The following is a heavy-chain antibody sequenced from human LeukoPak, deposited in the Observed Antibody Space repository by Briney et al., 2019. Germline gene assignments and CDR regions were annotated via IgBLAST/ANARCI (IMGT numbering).Heavy chain of an antibody. J-gene: IGHJ6*04. D-gene: IGHD4-17*01. V-gene: IGHV4-30-4*01. CDR2: IYHSGST. Sequence: SQTLSLTCTVSGGSISSGDYYWSWIRQPPGKGLEWIGYIYHSGSTYHNPSLKSRVTISVDTSKNQFSLKLSSVTAADTAVYYCARSAPYGDYVGYYYGMDVWGKGTTVTVSS. CDR1: GGSISSGDYY. CDR3: ARSAPYGDYVGYYYGMDV.